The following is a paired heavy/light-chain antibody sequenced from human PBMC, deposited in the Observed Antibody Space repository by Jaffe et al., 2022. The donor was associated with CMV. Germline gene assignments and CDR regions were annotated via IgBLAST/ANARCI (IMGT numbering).Light chain of an antibody. Sequence: EIVLTQSPGTLSLSPGERATLSCRASQSVSSSYLAWYQQKPGQAPRLLIYGASSRATGIPDRFSGSGSGTDFTLTISRLEPEDFAVYYCQQYGSSPSTFGQGTRLEIK. V-gene: IGKV3-20*01. CDR1: QSVSSSY. J-gene: IGKJ5*01. CDR3: QQYGSSPST. CDR2: GAS.
Heavy chain of an antibody. D-gene: IGHD3-3*01. CDR1: GFTFSDYY. V-gene: IGHV3-11*06. CDR2: ISSSSSYT. Sequence: QVQLVESGGGLVKPGGSLRLSCAASGFTFSDYYMSWIRQAPGKGLEWVSYISSSSSYTNYADSVKGRFTISRDNAKNSLYLQMNSLRAEDTAVYYCARVAQLRFLEWPIDYWGQGTLVTVSS. J-gene: IGHJ4*02. CDR3: ARVAQLRFLEWPIDY.